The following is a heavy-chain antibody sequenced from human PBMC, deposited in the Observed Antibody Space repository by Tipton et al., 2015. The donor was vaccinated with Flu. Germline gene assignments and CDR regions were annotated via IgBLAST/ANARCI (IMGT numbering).Heavy chain of an antibody. Sequence: VQSGAEVTEPGKSLRISCRASGYILSSDYIGWVRQMPGKGLEWMGIIYPGESRATYSPSFEGQVTFSVDKSINTAYLQWSSLKASDTAMYYCVKPYISYGIPAAVFFDLWGQGTLVTVSS. V-gene: IGHV5-51*03. J-gene: IGHJ4*02. CDR2: IYPGESRA. CDR1: GYILSSDY. CDR3: VKPYISYGIPAAVFFDL. D-gene: IGHD2-2*01.